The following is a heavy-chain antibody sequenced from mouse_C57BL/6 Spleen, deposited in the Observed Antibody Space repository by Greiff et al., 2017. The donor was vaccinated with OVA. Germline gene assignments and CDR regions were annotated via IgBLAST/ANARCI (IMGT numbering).Heavy chain of an antibody. Sequence: EVQLQQSGPELVKPGASVKISCKASGYTFTDYYMNWVKQSHGKSLEWIGDINPNNGGTSYNQKFKGKATLTVDKSSSTAYMELRSLTSEDSAVYYCARKEAYGAFDYWGQGTTLTVSS. D-gene: IGHD1-1*02. CDR1: GYTFTDYY. CDR2: INPNNGGT. J-gene: IGHJ2*01. CDR3: ARKEAYGAFDY. V-gene: IGHV1-26*01.